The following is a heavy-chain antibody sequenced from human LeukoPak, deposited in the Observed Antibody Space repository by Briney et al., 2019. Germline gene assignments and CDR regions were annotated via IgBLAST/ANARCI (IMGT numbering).Heavy chain of an antibody. Sequence: GASLRLSCAASGFTFSNYAMSWVRQAPGKGLEWVSATGGGSGIYYADSMKSRFTISRDNSKKALSLQMHSLRAEDTAVYYCAKWGDYDVLTGYYVSDYWGQGTLVTVSS. J-gene: IGHJ4*02. V-gene: IGHV3-23*01. CDR1: GFTFSNYA. CDR2: TGGGSGI. D-gene: IGHD3-9*01. CDR3: AKWGDYDVLTGYYVSDY.